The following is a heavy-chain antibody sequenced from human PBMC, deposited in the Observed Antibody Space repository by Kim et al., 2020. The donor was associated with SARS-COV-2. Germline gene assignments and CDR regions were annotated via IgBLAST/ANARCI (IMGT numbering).Heavy chain of an antibody. V-gene: IGHV3-23*01. Sequence: GGSLRLSCVASGFAFSTYAMSWVRQAPGKGPEWVSGISASGSTSYYADSVRGGFTISRDNLQETIHLQMDSLRVEDTAIYYCATTFVFWGNGDQRYYYH. CDR1: GFAFSTYA. CDR3: ATTFVFWGNGDQRYYYH. CDR2: ISASGSTS. D-gene: IGHD3-16*01. J-gene: IGHJ6*03.